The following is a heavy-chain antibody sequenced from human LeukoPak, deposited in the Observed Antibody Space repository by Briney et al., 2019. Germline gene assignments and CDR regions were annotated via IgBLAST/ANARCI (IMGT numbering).Heavy chain of an antibody. D-gene: IGHD6-6*01. CDR3: ARGPSSVATRQDF. Sequence: PLASVKVSCKASGYTFTNYGINWARQAPGQGLEWMGWISAYNGNTNYAQKIQGRVTMTTDTSTSTAYMELRSLRSDDTAVYYCARGPSSVATRQDFWGQGTLVTVSS. CDR1: GYTFTNYG. J-gene: IGHJ4*02. V-gene: IGHV1-18*01. CDR2: ISAYNGNT.